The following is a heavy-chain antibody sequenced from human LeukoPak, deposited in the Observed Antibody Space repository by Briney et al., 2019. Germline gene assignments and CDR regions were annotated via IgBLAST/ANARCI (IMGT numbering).Heavy chain of an antibody. CDR1: GFIVSSKY. J-gene: IGHJ4*02. CDR2: IYSGGTT. D-gene: IGHD3-22*01. CDR3: ARFYDSSGYLDY. V-gene: IGHV3-66*01. Sequence: GGSLRLSCAASGFIVSSKYMSWVRQARVNGLEWVSVIYSGGTTYYADSVKGRFTISRDNSKNTLFLQMNSLRAEDTAIYYCARFYDSSGYLDYWGQGTLVTVSS.